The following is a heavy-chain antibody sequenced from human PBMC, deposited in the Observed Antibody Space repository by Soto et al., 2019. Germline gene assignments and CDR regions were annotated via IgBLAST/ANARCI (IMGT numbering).Heavy chain of an antibody. V-gene: IGHV1-18*01. Sequence: QVQLVQSGAEVQKPGASVKVSCKAPDYTFTSYGFSWVRQAPGQGLEWMGWISAYNGNINYAQNFQGRVTMITDTSTSTAYMELRRLRPDDTAVYYCARHNWKVMPADWGQGTLVTVSS. D-gene: IGHD1-1*01. CDR3: ARHNWKVMPAD. CDR2: ISAYNGNI. CDR1: DYTFTSYG. J-gene: IGHJ4*02.